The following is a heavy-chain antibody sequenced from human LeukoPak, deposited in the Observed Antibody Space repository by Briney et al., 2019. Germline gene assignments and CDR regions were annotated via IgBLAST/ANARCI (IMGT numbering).Heavy chain of an antibody. CDR3: AKDHIVVVTAIPSYFDY. D-gene: IGHD2-21*02. CDR2: ISGSGGST. Sequence: GGSLRLSCAASGFTFSSYAMSWVRQAPGKGLEWVSAISGSGGSTYYADSVKGRFTISRDNSKNTLYLQMSSLRAEDTAVYYCAKDHIVVVTAIPSYFDYWGQGTLVTVSS. V-gene: IGHV3-23*01. J-gene: IGHJ4*02. CDR1: GFTFSSYA.